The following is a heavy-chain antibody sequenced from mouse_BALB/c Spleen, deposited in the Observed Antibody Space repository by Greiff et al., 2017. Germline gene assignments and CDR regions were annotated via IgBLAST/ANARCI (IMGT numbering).Heavy chain of an antibody. CDR2: IWGDGST. CDR1: GFSLTGYG. Sequence: QVQLQQSGPGLVAPSQSLSITCTVSGFSLTGYGVNWVRQPPGKGLEWLGMIWGDGSTDYNSALKSRLSISKDNSKSQVFLKMNSLQTDDPARYYCARDRGYDGYYYFGSWGQSTTLTVSS. D-gene: IGHD2-3*01. CDR3: ARDRGYDGYYYFGS. J-gene: IGHJ2*01. V-gene: IGHV2-6-7*01.